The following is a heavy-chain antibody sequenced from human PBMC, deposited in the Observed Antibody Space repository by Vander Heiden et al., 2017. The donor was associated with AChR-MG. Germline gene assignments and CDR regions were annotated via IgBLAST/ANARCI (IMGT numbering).Heavy chain of an antibody. CDR3: AKDGYSSSSRIHFDY. Sequence: EVQLVESGGGLVQPGRSLRLSCAASGFTFDDYAMHWVRQAPGKGLEWVSGISWNSGSIGYADSVKGRFTISRDNAKNSLYLQMNSLRAEDTALYYCAKDGYSSSSRIHFDYWGQGTLVTVSS. D-gene: IGHD6-6*01. CDR1: GFTFDDYA. CDR2: ISWNSGSI. J-gene: IGHJ4*02. V-gene: IGHV3-9*01.